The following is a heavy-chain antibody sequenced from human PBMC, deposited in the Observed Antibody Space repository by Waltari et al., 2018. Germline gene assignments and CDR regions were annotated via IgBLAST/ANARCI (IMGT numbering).Heavy chain of an antibody. V-gene: IGHV4-39*07. CDR3: ARDMIAAAGHANFDY. Sequence: QQQLQESGPGLVKPSETLSLTCTVSGGSISSSSYSWGWTRQPPGKGLEWIGSIYYSGSTYYNPSLKSRVTISVDTSKNQFSLKLSSVTAADTAVYYCARDMIAAAGHANFDYWGQGTLVTVSS. CDR1: GGSISSSSYS. J-gene: IGHJ4*02. D-gene: IGHD6-13*01. CDR2: IYYSGST.